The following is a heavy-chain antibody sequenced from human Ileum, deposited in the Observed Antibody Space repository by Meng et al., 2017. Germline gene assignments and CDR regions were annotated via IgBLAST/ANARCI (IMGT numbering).Heavy chain of an antibody. CDR2: IFYSGST. J-gene: IGHJ4*02. Sequence: SETLSLTCTVSGGSMTHYYWSWIRQPPGKGLEWIGHIFYSGSTNYNPSLMSRVTISVDTSENQFSLKLNSVTAADTAVYFCARVDPYYYGSGTYLLDFWGQGTLVTDSS. V-gene: IGHV4-59*01. CDR3: ARVDPYYYGSGTYLLDF. D-gene: IGHD3-10*01. CDR1: GGSMTHYY.